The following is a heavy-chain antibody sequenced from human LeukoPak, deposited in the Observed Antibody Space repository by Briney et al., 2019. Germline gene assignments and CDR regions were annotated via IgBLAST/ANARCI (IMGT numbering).Heavy chain of an antibody. V-gene: IGHV4-59*08. J-gene: IGHJ3*02. CDR1: GGSMSNYY. CDR2: IYYSGST. CDR3: ARHRSGSYWRAFDI. D-gene: IGHD1-26*01. Sequence: PSETLSLTCTVSGGSMSNYYWSWIRQPPGKGLEWIGYIYYSGSTNYNPSLKSRVTISVDTSKNQFSLKLSSVTAADTAVYYCARHRSGSYWRAFDIWGQGTMVTVSS.